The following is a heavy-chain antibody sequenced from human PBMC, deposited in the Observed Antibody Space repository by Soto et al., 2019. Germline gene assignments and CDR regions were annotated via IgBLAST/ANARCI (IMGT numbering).Heavy chain of an antibody. CDR3: ARDVWQCSTNSCYCSGMDV. Sequence: QVQLVESVGGVVQPGRSLRLSCAASGFTFSTYTMHWLRQSPVRGLEWVTLISSDGSIKDFADSVKGLFNISRDNSKNTVLLQMNALRTEDSAVYYCARDVWQCSTNSCYCSGMDVWGQGTTVTVSS. D-gene: IGHD2-2*01. CDR1: GFTFSTYT. V-gene: IGHV3-30-3*01. CDR2: ISSDGSIK. J-gene: IGHJ6*02.